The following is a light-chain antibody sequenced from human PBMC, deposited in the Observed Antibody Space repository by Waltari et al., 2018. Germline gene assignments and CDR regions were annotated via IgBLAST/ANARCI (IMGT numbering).Light chain of an antibody. CDR1: NIGTRS. CDR3: HVWETDTAHLA. V-gene: IGLV3-21*01. Sequence: SYVLTQPPSLSVAPGETARITCGGHNIGTRSVHWYQPKPCQSPLLVIYYDRDRPSGIPERFSGSNSGNTATLTISRVEGGDEADYYCHVWETDTAHLAFGGGTKLTVL. CDR2: YDR. J-gene: IGLJ2*01.